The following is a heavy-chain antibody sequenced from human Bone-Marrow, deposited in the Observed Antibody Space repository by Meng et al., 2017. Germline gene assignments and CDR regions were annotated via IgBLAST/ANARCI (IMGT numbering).Heavy chain of an antibody. J-gene: IGHJ4*02. CDR1: GYTFISYD. CDR3: ATDYYDSSGLADY. V-gene: IGHV1-8*01. Sequence: ASVNVSCKASGYTFISYDVNWVRQATGQGLEWMGWMNPNSGNTGYAKKYQGRVTMIRNTTISTAYMELSSLRSENTAVYYCATDYYDSSGLADYWGQGTLVTVSS. D-gene: IGHD3-22*01. CDR2: MNPNSGNT.